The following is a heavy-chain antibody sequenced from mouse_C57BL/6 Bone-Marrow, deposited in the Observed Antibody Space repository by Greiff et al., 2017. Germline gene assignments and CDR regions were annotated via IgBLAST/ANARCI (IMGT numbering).Heavy chain of an antibody. D-gene: IGHD2-4*01. Sequence: QVQLQQSGAELVRPGASVTLSCKASGYTFTDYEMHWVKQTPVHGLEWIGAIDPETGGTAYNQKFKGKAILTADKSSSTAYMELRSLTSEDSAVYYCTRRDYDDDGRGWYFDVWGTGTTVTVSS. CDR3: TRRDYDDDGRGWYFDV. CDR1: GYTFTDYE. V-gene: IGHV1-15*01. CDR2: IDPETGGT. J-gene: IGHJ1*03.